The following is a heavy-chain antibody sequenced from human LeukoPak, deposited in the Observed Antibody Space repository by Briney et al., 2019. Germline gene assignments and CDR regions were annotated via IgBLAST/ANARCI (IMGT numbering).Heavy chain of an antibody. Sequence: ASVKVSCKASGYTFTGYYMHWVRQAPGHGLEWMGWINPNSGGTNYAQKFQGRVTMTRDTSISTAYMELSRLRSDDTAVYYCASNTLPVGLDAFDIWGQGTMVTVSS. CDR1: GYTFTGYY. CDR3: ASNTLPVGLDAFDI. D-gene: IGHD2-15*01. V-gene: IGHV1-2*02. J-gene: IGHJ3*02. CDR2: INPNSGGT.